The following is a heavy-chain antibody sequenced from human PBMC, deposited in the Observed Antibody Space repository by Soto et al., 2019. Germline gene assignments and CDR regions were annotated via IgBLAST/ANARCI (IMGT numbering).Heavy chain of an antibody. Sequence: QVQLVEAGGGVVQPGRSLRLSCAASGFTFSSYGMHWVRQAPGKGLEWVAVISYDGSNKYYADSVKGRFTISRDKSKNTLYLQMNSLRAEDTAVYYCEKDYTGPYYFDYWGQGTLVTVSS. CDR3: EKDYTGPYYFDY. J-gene: IGHJ4*02. D-gene: IGHD3-16*01. V-gene: IGHV3-30*18. CDR1: GFTFSSYG. CDR2: ISYDGSNK.